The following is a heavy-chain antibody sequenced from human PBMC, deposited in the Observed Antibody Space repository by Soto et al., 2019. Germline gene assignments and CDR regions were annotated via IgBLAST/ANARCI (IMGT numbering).Heavy chain of an antibody. CDR1: GYSFTSYW. CDR2: IYPGDSYT. V-gene: IGHV5-51*01. J-gene: IGHJ6*02. Sequence: PGESLKISCAGSGYSFTSYWIGWVRQMPGRGLEWMGVIYPGDSYTIYSPSFQGQFTISADKSISTAHLQLSGLKASGTAMYYCARHESSGGPEYYYHGMDVWAQGTTVTASS. CDR3: ARHESSGGPEYYYHGMDV. D-gene: IGHD6-19*01.